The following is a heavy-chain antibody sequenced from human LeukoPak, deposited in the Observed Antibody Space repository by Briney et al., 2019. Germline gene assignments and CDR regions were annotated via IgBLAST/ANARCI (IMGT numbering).Heavy chain of an antibody. CDR1: GFTFSSYS. CDR3: ARTYCSGGSCYVGSDY. V-gene: IGHV3-48*01. CDR2: ISSSSSTI. Sequence: PGGPLRLSCAASGFTFSSYSMNWVRQAPGKGLEWVSYISSSSSTIYYADSVKGRFTISRDNAKNSLYLQMNSLRAEDTAVYYCARTYCSGGSCYVGSDYWGQGTLVTVSS. J-gene: IGHJ4*02. D-gene: IGHD2-15*01.